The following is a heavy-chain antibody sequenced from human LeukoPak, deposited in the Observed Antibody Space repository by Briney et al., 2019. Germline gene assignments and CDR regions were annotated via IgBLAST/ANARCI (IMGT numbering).Heavy chain of an antibody. CDR3: TSQTTDFWSGYYTGRGVDY. CDR2: IKSKTDGGTT. V-gene: IGHV3-15*01. CDR1: GFTFSNAW. Sequence: PGGSLRLSRAASGFTFSNAWMSWVRQAPGKGLEWVGRIKSKTDGGTTDYAAPVKGRFTISRDDSKNTLYLQMNSLKTEDTAVYYCTSQTTDFWSGYYTGRGVDYWGQGTLVTVSS. D-gene: IGHD3-3*01. J-gene: IGHJ4*02.